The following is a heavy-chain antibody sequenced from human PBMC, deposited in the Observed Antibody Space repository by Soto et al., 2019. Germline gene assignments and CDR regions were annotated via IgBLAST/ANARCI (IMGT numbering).Heavy chain of an antibody. CDR1: GYTFTCYY. Sequence: ASVKVSCKASGYTFTCYYMHWVRQAPGQGLEWMGIINPSGGSTSYAQKFQGRVTMTRDTSTSTVYMELSSLRSEDTAVYYCARDRRLRFFFFSVLDAFDIWGQGTMVTVSS. D-gene: IGHD4-17*01. V-gene: IGHV1-46*03. J-gene: IGHJ3*02. CDR3: ARDRRLRFFFFSVLDAFDI. CDR2: INPSGGST.